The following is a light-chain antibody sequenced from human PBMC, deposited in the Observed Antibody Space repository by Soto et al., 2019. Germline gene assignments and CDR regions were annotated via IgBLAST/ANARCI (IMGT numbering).Light chain of an antibody. CDR2: DAS. CDR3: QQYTSYSRA. CDR1: QSISHF. J-gene: IGKJ1*01. Sequence: DIQMTQSPSTVSASVGDRVTITCRASQSISHFLAWYQQKPGKVPKLLIYDASNLGSGVPSRFSGSGSGTDFTLTISGLQPDDFTTYYCQQYTSYSRAFGQGTNVDI. V-gene: IGKV1-5*01.